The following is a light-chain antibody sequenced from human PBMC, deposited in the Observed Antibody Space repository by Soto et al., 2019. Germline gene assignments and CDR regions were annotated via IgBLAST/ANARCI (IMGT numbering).Light chain of an antibody. V-gene: IGKV3-15*01. CDR3: QQYNNWPPWT. CDR2: GAS. CDR1: QSVSSN. J-gene: IGKJ1*01. Sequence: IEMTQSPATLSVPPGDTATLSCRASQSVSSNVAWYQRRPGQAPRLLIYGASTRATGIPARFSGSGSGTHFTLTISSLQSEDFALYYCQQYNNWPPWTFGQGTKVESK.